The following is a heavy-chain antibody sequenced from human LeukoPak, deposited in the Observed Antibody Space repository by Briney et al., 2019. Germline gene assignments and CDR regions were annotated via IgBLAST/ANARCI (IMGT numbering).Heavy chain of an antibody. CDR2: TYYRSKWYY. CDR1: GDSVSISTAS. V-gene: IGHV6-1*01. Sequence: SQTLSLACAISGDSVSISTASWTWIRQSPSRGLEWLGRTYYRSKWYYDYAVSVKSRIIINPDTSKNQFSLQLNSVTPEDTAVYYCAGGVPTPAFEIWGQGTMVTVSS. CDR3: AGGVPTPAFEI. J-gene: IGHJ3*02.